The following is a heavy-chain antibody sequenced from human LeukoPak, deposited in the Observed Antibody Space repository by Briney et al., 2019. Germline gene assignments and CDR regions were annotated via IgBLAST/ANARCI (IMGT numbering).Heavy chain of an antibody. J-gene: IGHJ4*02. CDR3: AREESSGDYRTADY. D-gene: IGHD6-19*01. Sequence: GGSLRLSCAVSGFTISNNGIHWVRQAPGKGLEWVGVVTYGEGDKYYADSVKGRFTISRDNSKNTLYLQMNSLRVEDTALYYCAREESSGDYRTADYWGQGTLVTVSS. CDR1: GFTISNNG. V-gene: IGHV3-30*03. CDR2: VTYGEGDK.